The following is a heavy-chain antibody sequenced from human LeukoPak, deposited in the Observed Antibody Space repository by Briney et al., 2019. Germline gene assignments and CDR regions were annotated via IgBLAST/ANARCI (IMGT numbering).Heavy chain of an antibody. V-gene: IGHV4-34*01. CDR2: INHSGST. CDR3: ARVVVTALSHPFDI. CDR1: GGSFSGYY. J-gene: IGHJ3*02. Sequence: PSETLSLTCAVYGGSFSGYYWSWIRQPPGKGLEWIGEINHSGSTNYNPSLKSRVTISVDTSKNQSSLKLSSVTAADTAVYYCARVVVTALSHPFDIWGQGTMVTVSS. D-gene: IGHD2-21*02.